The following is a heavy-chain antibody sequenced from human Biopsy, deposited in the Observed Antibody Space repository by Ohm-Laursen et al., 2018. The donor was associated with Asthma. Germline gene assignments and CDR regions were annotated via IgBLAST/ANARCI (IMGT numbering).Heavy chain of an antibody. Sequence: SLRLSCTASGFSFSNFAIHWVRQAPGKGLEWVGVISKDASTQDYADSVKGRFTISRDNSKNTLDLQMNSLRAEDTAVYYCGRDYPLVDWGQGTLVTVSS. CDR2: ISKDASTQ. V-gene: IGHV3-30*07. CDR3: GRDYPLVD. CDR1: GFSFSNFA. D-gene: IGHD2-15*01. J-gene: IGHJ4*02.